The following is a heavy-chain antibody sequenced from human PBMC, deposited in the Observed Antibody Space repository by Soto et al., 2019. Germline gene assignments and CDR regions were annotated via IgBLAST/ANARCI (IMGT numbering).Heavy chain of an antibody. CDR3: AREMYYYDSSGSNWFDP. V-gene: IGHV1-18*01. CDR1: GYTFTSYG. D-gene: IGHD3-22*01. Sequence: ASVKVSCKASGYTFTSYGISWVRQAPGQGLEWMGWISAYNGNTNYAQKLQGRVTMTTDTSTSTAYMELRSLRSDDTAVYYCAREMYYYDSSGSNWFDPWGQGTLVTVSS. CDR2: ISAYNGNT. J-gene: IGHJ5*02.